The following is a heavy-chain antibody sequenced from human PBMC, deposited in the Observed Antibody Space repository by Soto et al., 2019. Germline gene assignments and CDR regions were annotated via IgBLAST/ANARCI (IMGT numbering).Heavy chain of an antibody. Sequence: PGGSLRLSCAVSGFTFSSYAMHWVRQAPGKGLEWVAVISYDGSNKYYADSVKGRFTISRDNSKNTLYLQMNSLRAEDTAVYYCARDQGSVTIFGVVIKGNYYYYGMDVWGQGTTVTVSS. D-gene: IGHD3-3*01. V-gene: IGHV3-30-3*01. CDR1: GFTFSSYA. J-gene: IGHJ6*02. CDR3: ARDQGSVTIFGVVIKGNYYYYGMDV. CDR2: ISYDGSNK.